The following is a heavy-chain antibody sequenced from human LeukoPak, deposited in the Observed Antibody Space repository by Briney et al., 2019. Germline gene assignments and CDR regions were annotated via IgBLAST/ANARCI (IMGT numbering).Heavy chain of an antibody. CDR2: IYHSGST. Sequence: SQTLSLTGAVSGVSISSGGYSWSWIRQPPGKGLEWIGYIYHSGSTYYNPSLKSRVTISVDRSKNQFSLKLSSVTAADTAVYYCARGRGSSWYDYYYYGMDVWGQGTTVTVSS. CDR1: GVSISSGGYS. D-gene: IGHD6-13*01. J-gene: IGHJ6*02. V-gene: IGHV4-30-2*01. CDR3: ARGRGSSWYDYYYYGMDV.